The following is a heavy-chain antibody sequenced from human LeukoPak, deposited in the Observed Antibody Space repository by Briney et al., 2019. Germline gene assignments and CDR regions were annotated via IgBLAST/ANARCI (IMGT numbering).Heavy chain of an antibody. CDR1: GYTFTGYY. Sequence: ASVKVSCKASGYTFTGYYMHWVRQAPGQGLEWMGSINPNSGGTNYAQKFQGRVTMTRDTSISTAYMELSRLRSDDTAVYYCARVARRDIVVVPAAIVWFDPWGQGTLVTVSS. CDR3: ARVARRDIVVVPAAIVWFDP. V-gene: IGHV1-2*02. D-gene: IGHD2-2*01. CDR2: INPNSGGT. J-gene: IGHJ5*02.